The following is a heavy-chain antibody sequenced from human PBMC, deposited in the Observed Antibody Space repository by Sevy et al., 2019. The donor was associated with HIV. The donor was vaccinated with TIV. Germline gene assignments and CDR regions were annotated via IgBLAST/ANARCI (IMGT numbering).Heavy chain of an antibody. CDR1: GGSFSGYY. D-gene: IGHD3-10*01. V-gene: IGHV4-34*01. CDR3: ARGDYGSGIYIDY. Sequence: SETLSLTCAVYGGSFSGYYWSWIRQPPGKGLEWLGEIYHSGSTNYNPSLKSRITIYLDTSKNQFSLNLSSVTAADTAVYYCARGDYGSGIYIDYWGQGTLVTVSS. J-gene: IGHJ4*02. CDR2: IYHSGST.